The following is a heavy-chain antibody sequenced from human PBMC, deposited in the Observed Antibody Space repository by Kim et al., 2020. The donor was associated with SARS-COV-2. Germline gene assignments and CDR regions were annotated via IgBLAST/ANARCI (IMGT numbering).Heavy chain of an antibody. Sequence: YTPPLKSRVTISVDMSKYQFSLKLSSVTAADTAVYYCARHDYDILTGYADWGQGTLVTVSS. CDR3: ARHDYDILTGYAD. J-gene: IGHJ4*02. V-gene: IGHV4-39*01. D-gene: IGHD3-9*01.